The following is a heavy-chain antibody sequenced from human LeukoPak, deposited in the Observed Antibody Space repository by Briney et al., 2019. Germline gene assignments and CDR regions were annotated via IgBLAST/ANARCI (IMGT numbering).Heavy chain of an antibody. CDR3: ARDPGAAAGYNWFDP. Sequence: GGSLRLSCAASGFTFSDYYMSWIRQAPGKGLEWVSYISSSSSYTNYADSVKGRFTISRDNAKNSLYPQMNSLRAEDTAVYYCARDPGAAAGYNWFDPWGQGTLVTVSS. J-gene: IGHJ5*02. D-gene: IGHD6-13*01. CDR2: ISSSSSYT. CDR1: GFTFSDYY. V-gene: IGHV3-11*06.